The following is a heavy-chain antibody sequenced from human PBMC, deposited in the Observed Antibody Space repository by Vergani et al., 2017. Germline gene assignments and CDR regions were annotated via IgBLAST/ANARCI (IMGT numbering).Heavy chain of an antibody. Sequence: QMQLVQSGPEVKKPGTSVKVSCKASGFTFASSAMQWVRQARGQRLEWIGWIVVGSGNTNYAQKFQERVTITRDMSTSTAYMELSSLRSEDTAVYYCAAATGATTFFVAYETETKYYYYGMDVWGQGTTVTVSS. J-gene: IGHJ6*02. CDR3: AAATGATTFFVAYETETKYYYYGMDV. V-gene: IGHV1-58*02. CDR2: IVVGSGNT. CDR1: GFTFASSA. D-gene: IGHD1-26*01.